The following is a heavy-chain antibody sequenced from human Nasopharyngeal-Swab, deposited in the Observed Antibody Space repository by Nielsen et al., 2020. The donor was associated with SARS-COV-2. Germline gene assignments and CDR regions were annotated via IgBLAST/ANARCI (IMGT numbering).Heavy chain of an antibody. Sequence: WVRQAPGQGLEWMGIINPTGGSTSYAQKFQGRVTMTRDTSTSTVYMELSSLRSEDTAVYYCARSGRITIFGVFINYYYYMDVWGKGTTATVSS. CDR3: ARSGRITIFGVFINYYYYMDV. J-gene: IGHJ6*03. CDR2: INPTGGST. V-gene: IGHV1-46*01. D-gene: IGHD3-3*01.